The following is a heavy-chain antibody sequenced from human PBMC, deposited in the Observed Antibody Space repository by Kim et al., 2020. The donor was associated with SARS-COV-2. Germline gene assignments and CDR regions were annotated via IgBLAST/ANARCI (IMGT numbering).Heavy chain of an antibody. Sequence: GGSLRLSCTASGFTFGDYAMSWVRQAPGKGLEWVGFIRSKAYGGTTEYAASVKGRFTISRDDSKSIAYLQMNSLKTEDTAVYYCTVEGLWFGELCYWGQGTLVTVSS. CDR1: GFTFGDYA. CDR3: TVEGLWFGELCY. J-gene: IGHJ4*02. D-gene: IGHD3-10*01. V-gene: IGHV3-49*04. CDR2: IRSKAYGGTT.